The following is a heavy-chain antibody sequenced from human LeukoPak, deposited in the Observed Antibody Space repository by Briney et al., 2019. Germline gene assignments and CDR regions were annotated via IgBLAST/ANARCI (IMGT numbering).Heavy chain of an antibody. CDR1: GFTSSTYA. Sequence: PGRSLRLSCAASGFTSSTYAMHWVRQAPGKGLEWVAVISYDGSNKYYADSVKGRFTISRDNSKNALYLQMNSLRAEDTAVYYCARDYCSGGSCYSIPGYWGQGTLVTVSS. CDR3: ARDYCSGGSCYSIPGY. CDR2: ISYDGSNK. D-gene: IGHD2-15*01. J-gene: IGHJ4*02. V-gene: IGHV3-30-3*01.